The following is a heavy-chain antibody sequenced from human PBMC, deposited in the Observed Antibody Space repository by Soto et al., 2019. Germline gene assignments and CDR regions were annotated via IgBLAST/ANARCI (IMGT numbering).Heavy chain of an antibody. CDR1: GFTFSSYW. V-gene: IGHV3-7*01. D-gene: IGHD3-3*01. J-gene: IGHJ4*02. CDR3: AIDVVKRSYYDFWSGSLF. Sequence: EVQLVESGGGLVQPGGSLRLSCAASGFTFSSYWMSWVRQAPGKGLEWVVSIKHDAGETYYLDSVKGRFTVSRDNAKNSLYLQMDSLRVEDTAMYYCAIDVVKRSYYDFWSGSLFWGQGSLVTVSS. CDR2: IKHDAGET.